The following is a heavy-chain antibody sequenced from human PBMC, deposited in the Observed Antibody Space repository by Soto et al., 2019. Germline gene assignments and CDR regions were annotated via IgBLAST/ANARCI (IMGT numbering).Heavy chain of an antibody. CDR1: GYTFTSYD. CDR3: ARSDYGDLRDYYYGMDV. V-gene: IGHV1-8*01. CDR2: MNPNSGNT. D-gene: IGHD4-17*01. Sequence: GASVKVSCKASGYTFTSYDINWVRQATGQGLEWMGWMNPNSGNTGYAQKFQGRVTMTRNTSISTAYMELSSLRSEDTAVYYCARSDYGDLRDYYYGMDVWGQGTTVTVSS. J-gene: IGHJ6*02.